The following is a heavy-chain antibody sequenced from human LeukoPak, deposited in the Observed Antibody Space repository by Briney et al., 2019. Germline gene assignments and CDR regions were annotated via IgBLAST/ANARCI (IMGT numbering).Heavy chain of an antibody. V-gene: IGHV3-11*04. CDR1: GFTFSDYY. CDR3: ARETLRFLEWYDAFDI. Sequence: GGSLRLSCAASGFTFSDYYMTWFRQAPGKGLEWVSDISSGGTTIYYADSVKGRFTISRDNAKNTPFLQMDSLRAEDTAVYYCARETLRFLEWYDAFDIWGQGTMVTVSS. D-gene: IGHD3-3*01. J-gene: IGHJ3*02. CDR2: ISSGGTTI.